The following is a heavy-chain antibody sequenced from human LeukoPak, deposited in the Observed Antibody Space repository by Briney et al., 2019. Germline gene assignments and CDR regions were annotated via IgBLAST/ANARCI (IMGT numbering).Heavy chain of an antibody. CDR1: GSSFTSYW. Sequence: GASLKISCKGSGSSFTSYWIGWVRQMPGKGLEWMGIIYPGDSDTRYSPSFQGQVTISADKSISTAYLQWSSLKASDTAMYYCAKIDRTYCSRSSCYALDYWGQGTLVTVSS. J-gene: IGHJ4*02. CDR2: IYPGDSDT. D-gene: IGHD2-2*01. V-gene: IGHV5-51*01. CDR3: AKIDRTYCSRSSCYALDY.